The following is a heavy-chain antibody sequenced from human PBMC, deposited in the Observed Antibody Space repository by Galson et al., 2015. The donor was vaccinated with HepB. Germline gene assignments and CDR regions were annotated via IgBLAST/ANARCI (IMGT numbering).Heavy chain of an antibody. D-gene: IGHD3-10*01. Sequence: SLRLSCAASGFSFSSYPMHWVRQAPGKGLEWVAVISYDGSNKYYTDSVKGRFTISRDNSKNTLYLQMNSLRTEDTAVYYCARDEIPRNYYASGAARFFDLWGRGTLVTVSS. J-gene: IGHJ2*01. CDR3: ARDEIPRNYYASGAARFFDL. CDR2: ISYDGSNK. V-gene: IGHV3-30*04. CDR1: GFSFSSYP.